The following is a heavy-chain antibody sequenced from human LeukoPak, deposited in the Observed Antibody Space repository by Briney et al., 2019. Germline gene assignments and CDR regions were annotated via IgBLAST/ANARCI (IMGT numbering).Heavy chain of an antibody. CDR3: ARHISYGIAAGGPKRPHGMDV. D-gene: IGHD6-13*01. CDR2: IYPGDSDT. V-gene: IGHV5-51*01. CDR1: GYSFTSYW. J-gene: IGHJ6*02. Sequence: GESLKISCKGSGYSFTSYWIGWVRQMPGKGLEWMGIIYPGDSDTRYSPSFQGQVTISADKSISTAYLQWSSLKASDTAMYYCARHISYGIAAGGPKRPHGMDVWGQGTTVTVSS.